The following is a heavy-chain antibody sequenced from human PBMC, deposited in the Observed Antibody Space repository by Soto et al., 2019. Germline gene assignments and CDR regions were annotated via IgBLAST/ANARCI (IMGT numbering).Heavy chain of an antibody. V-gene: IGHV4-34*01. CDR1: GGSFSGYY. CDR3: AREGSGSYYYYYGMDV. D-gene: IGHD3-10*01. J-gene: IGHJ6*02. Sequence: SETLSLTCAVYGGSFSGYYWSWIRQPPGKGLEWIGEINHSGSTNYNPSLKSRVTISVDTSKNQFSLKLSSVTAADTAVYYCAREGSGSYYYYYGMDVWGQGTTVTVSS. CDR2: INHSGST.